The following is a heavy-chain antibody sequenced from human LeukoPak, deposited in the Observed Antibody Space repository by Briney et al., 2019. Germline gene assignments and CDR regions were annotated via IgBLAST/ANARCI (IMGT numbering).Heavy chain of an antibody. J-gene: IGHJ4*02. V-gene: IGHV4-39*07. CDR1: GGSISSSSYY. CDR3: ARDPRGDGYNWFDY. D-gene: IGHD5-24*01. Sequence: SETLSLTCTVSGGSISSSSYYWGWIRQPPGKGLEWIGSIYYSGSTYYNPSLKSRVTISVDTSKNQFSLKLSSVTAADTAVYYCARDPRGDGYNWFDYWGQGTLVTVSS. CDR2: IYYSGST.